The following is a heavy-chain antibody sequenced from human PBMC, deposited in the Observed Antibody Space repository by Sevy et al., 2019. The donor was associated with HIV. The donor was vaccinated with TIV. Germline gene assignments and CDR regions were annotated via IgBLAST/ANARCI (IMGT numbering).Heavy chain of an antibody. CDR3: ARDPIDDSSGLYYYYGMDV. J-gene: IGHJ6*02. CDR1: GFTFSSYA. D-gene: IGHD3-22*01. V-gene: IGHV3-30-3*01. CDR2: ISYDGSNK. Sequence: GGSLRLSCAASGFTFSSYAMHWVRQAPGKGLEWVAVISYDGSNKYYADSVKGRFTISRDNSKNTLYLQMNSLRAEDTAVYYCARDPIDDSSGLYYYYGMDVWGQGTTVTVSS.